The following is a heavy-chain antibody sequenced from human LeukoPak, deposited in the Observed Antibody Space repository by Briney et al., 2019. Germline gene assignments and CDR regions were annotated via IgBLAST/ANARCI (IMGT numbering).Heavy chain of an antibody. CDR1: GFTFSSYS. V-gene: IGHV3-21*01. D-gene: IGHD6-19*01. CDR2: ISSSSSHI. CDR3: ARGSGWYGDY. Sequence: GGSLRLSCAASGFTFSSYSMNWVRQAPGKGLEWVSSISSSSSHIYYADSVKGRFTISRDNAKNSLYLQMSSLRAVDTAVYYCARGSGWYGDYWGQGTLVTVSS. J-gene: IGHJ4*02.